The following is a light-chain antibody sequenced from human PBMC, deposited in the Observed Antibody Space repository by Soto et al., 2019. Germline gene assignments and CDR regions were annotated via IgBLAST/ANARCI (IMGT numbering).Light chain of an antibody. CDR1: QSVSSY. CDR2: DAS. J-gene: IGKJ2*01. CDR3: QQRFNWPPFT. V-gene: IGKV3-11*01. Sequence: EIVLTQSPATLSLSPGERATLSCRASQSVSSYLAWYQQKPGQAPRLLSYDASNRATGIPPRFSGGGSGTHFTLTISRLEPDDFAVYYSQQRFNWPPFTFGQGTKLEIK.